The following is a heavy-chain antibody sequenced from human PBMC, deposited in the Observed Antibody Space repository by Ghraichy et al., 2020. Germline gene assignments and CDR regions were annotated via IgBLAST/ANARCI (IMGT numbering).Heavy chain of an antibody. V-gene: IGHV3-48*02. D-gene: IGHD2-2*01. CDR1: GFTFSSYS. Sequence: LSLTCAASGFTFSSYSMNWVRQAPGKGLEWVSYISSSSSTIYYADSVKGRFTISRDNAKNSLYLQMNSLRDEDTAVYYCARVGYCSSTSCHYYYYGMDVWGQGTTVTVSS. CDR2: ISSSSSTI. CDR3: ARVGYCSSTSCHYYYYGMDV. J-gene: IGHJ6*02.